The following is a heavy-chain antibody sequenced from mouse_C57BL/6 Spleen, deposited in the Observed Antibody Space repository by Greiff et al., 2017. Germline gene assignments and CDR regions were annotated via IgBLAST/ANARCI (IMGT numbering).Heavy chain of an antibody. J-gene: IGHJ2*01. D-gene: IGHD1-1*01. V-gene: IGHV1-4*01. Sequence: QVQLQQSGAELARPGASVKMSCKASGYTFTSYTMHWVKQRPGQGLEWIGYINPSSGYTKYNQKFKDKATLTADKSSSTAYMQLSSLTSEDSAVYYCARDRAVVADYWGQGTTLTVSS. CDR1: GYTFTSYT. CDR3: ARDRAVVADY. CDR2: INPSSGYT.